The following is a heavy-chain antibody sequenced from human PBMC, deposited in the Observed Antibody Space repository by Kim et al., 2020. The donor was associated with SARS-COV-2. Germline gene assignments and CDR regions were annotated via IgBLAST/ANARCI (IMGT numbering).Heavy chain of an antibody. CDR3: AKLDDFWSGCFDY. D-gene: IGHD3-3*01. Sequence: YADSVKGRFTISRDKSKNTLYLQMNSLRAEDTALYYCAKLDDFWSGCFDYWGQGTLVTVSS. J-gene: IGHJ4*02. V-gene: IGHV3-23*01.